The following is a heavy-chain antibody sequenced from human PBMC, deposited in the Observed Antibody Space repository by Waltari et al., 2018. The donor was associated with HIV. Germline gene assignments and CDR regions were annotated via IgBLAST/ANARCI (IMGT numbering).Heavy chain of an antibody. Sequence: QVQLVQSGAEVKKPGASVKVSCKASGYTFSSHDINWVRQATGQGLEWMGWMNPNSGNTCYAQKFQGRVSMTRNTSISTAYMEMSSLRSEDTAVYYCARGIEVAGTEFQHWGQGTLVTVSS. V-gene: IGHV1-8*01. CDR3: ARGIEVAGTEFQH. CDR2: MNPNSGNT. D-gene: IGHD6-19*01. CDR1: GYTFSSHD. J-gene: IGHJ1*01.